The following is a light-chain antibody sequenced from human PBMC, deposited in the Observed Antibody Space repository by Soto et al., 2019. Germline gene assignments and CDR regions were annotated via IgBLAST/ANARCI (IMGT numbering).Light chain of an antibody. CDR1: QDIRNY. J-gene: IGKJ4*01. Sequence: DIQMTQSPSSLSASVGDRVTITCQASQDIRNYLNWYQQKPGKAPKVLISLASNLETGVPSRFSGGGSGTDFTFSISSLQPEDVATYYCQQFDDLPRTFGGGTKVDIK. CDR3: QQFDDLPRT. CDR2: LAS. V-gene: IGKV1-33*01.